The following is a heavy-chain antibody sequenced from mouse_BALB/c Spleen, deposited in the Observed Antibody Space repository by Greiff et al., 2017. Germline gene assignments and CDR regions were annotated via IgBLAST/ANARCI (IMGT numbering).Heavy chain of an antibody. CDR3: AKGPYDGYYRGFDY. D-gene: IGHD2-3*01. Sequence: EVQRVESGGGLVQPGGSRKLSCAASGFTFSSFGMHWVRQAPEKGLEWVAYISSGSSTIYYADTVKGRFTISRDNPKNTLFLQMTSLRSEDTAMYYCAKGPYDGYYRGFDYWGQGTTLTVSS. V-gene: IGHV5-17*02. J-gene: IGHJ2*01. CDR2: ISSGSSTI. CDR1: GFTFSSFG.